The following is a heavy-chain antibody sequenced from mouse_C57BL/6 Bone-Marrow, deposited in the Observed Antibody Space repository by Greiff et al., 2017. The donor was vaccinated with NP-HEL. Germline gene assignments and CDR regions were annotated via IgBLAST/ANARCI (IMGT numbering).Heavy chain of an antibody. CDR3: ARHYYGSSRY. Sequence: QVQLQQSGAELVKPGASVKLSCKASGYTFTSYWMHWVKQRPGQGLEWIGMIHPNSGSTNYNEKFKSKATLTVDKSSSTAYMQLSSLTSEDSAVYYCARHYYGSSRYWGQGTSVTVSS. J-gene: IGHJ4*01. CDR1: GYTFTSYW. V-gene: IGHV1-64*01. D-gene: IGHD1-1*01. CDR2: IHPNSGST.